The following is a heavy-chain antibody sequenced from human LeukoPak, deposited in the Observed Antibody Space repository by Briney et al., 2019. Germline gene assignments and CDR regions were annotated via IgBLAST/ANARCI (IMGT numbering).Heavy chain of an antibody. CDR3: ARGAWATRLAS. J-gene: IGHJ4*02. Sequence: PSETLSLTCAVYGESLNSYHWSWVRQPPGERLEWIGEIYESGTTKYNPSLKSRVAISMVPSKQQFSLRLSSVTAADTAVYYCARGAWATRLASWGLGTPVIVSS. V-gene: IGHV4-34*01. CDR2: IYESGTT. D-gene: IGHD2-15*01. CDR1: GESLNSYH.